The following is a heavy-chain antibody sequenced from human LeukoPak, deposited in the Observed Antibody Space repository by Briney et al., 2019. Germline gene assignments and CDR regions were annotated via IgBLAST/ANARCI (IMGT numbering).Heavy chain of an antibody. J-gene: IGHJ4*02. CDR3: ARVSAVAGTAYLSMLEDYFDY. CDR2: IIPIFGTA. V-gene: IGHV1-69*13. Sequence: VASVKVSCKASGGTFSSYAISWVRRAPGQGLEWMGGIIPIFGTANYAQKFQGRVTITADESTSTAYMELSSLRSEDTAVYYCARVSAVAGTAYLSMLEDYFDYWGQGTLVTVSS. D-gene: IGHD6-19*01. CDR1: GGTFSSYA.